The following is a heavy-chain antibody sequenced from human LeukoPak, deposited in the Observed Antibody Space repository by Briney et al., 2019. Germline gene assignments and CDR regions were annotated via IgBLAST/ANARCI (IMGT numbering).Heavy chain of an antibody. CDR3: TRDPVDSSGHTSNWFDP. J-gene: IGHJ5*02. CDR2: IYYSGST. CDR1: GGSISSSSYY. Sequence: PSGTLSLTCTVSGGSISSSSYYWGWIRQPPGKGLEWIGSIYYSGSTYYNPSLKSRVTISVDTSKNQFSLKLSSVTAADTAVYYCTRDPVDSSGHTSNWFDPWGQGTLVTVSS. V-gene: IGHV4-39*07. D-gene: IGHD3-22*01.